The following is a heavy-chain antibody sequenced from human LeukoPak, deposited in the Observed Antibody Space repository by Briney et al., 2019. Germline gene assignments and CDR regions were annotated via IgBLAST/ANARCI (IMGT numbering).Heavy chain of an antibody. Sequence: PSETLSLTCTVSDDSIINNNHYWGWTRQPPGKGLEWIGSISYSGGTAYNPSLRSRVTISVDTSKNQFSLKVNSVTAADTAVYYCAREVEYYDSSGYRPHAFDIWGQGTLVTVSS. J-gene: IGHJ3*02. CDR2: ISYSGGT. CDR1: DDSIINNNHY. V-gene: IGHV4-39*02. CDR3: AREVEYYDSSGYRPHAFDI. D-gene: IGHD3-22*01.